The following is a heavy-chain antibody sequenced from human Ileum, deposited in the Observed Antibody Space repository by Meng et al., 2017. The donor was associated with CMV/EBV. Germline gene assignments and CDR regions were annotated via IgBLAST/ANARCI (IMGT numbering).Heavy chain of an antibody. CDR1: GFTSGDYW. D-gene: IGHD2-2*01. CDR2: ISSDGSVT. J-gene: IGHJ4*02. V-gene: IGHV3-74*01. Sequence: GGSLRPSCAAPGFTSGDYWLHWVRQAPGKGLLWVSRISSDGSVTTYADSVRGRFTISRDNAKNTLHLQMITLRVENTAVYYCARTPVACSSSSCYYSDDWGQGTLVTVSS. CDR3: ARTPVACSSSSCYYSDD.